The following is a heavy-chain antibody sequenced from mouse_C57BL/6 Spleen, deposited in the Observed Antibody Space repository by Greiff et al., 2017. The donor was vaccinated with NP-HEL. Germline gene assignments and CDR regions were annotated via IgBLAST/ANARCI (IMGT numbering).Heavy chain of an antibody. CDR1: GYTFTSYW. D-gene: IGHD4-1*01. Sequence: QVQLKQPGAELVKPGASVKLSCKASGYTFTSYWMHWVKQRPGQGLEWIGMIHPNSGSTNYNEKFKSKATLTVDKSSSTAYMQLSSLTSEDSAVYYCASPNWDGDYWGQGTTLTVSS. CDR2: IHPNSGST. J-gene: IGHJ2*01. CDR3: ASPNWDGDY. V-gene: IGHV1-64*01.